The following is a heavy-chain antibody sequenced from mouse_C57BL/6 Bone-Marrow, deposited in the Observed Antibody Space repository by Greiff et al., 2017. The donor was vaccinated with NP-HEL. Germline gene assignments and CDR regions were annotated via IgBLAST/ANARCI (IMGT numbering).Heavy chain of an antibody. CDR3: ARPITTVVFDY. V-gene: IGHV1-82*01. Sequence: QVQLKESGPELVKPGASVKISCKASGYAFSSSWMNWVKQRPGKGLEWIGRIYPGDGDTNYNGKFKGKATLTADKSSSTAYMQLSSLTSEDSAVYFCARPITTVVFDYWGQGTTLTVSS. J-gene: IGHJ2*01. CDR1: GYAFSSSW. CDR2: IYPGDGDT. D-gene: IGHD1-1*01.